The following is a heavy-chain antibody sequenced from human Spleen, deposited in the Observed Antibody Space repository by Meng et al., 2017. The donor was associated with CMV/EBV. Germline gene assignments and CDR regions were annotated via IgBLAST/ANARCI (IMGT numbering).Heavy chain of an antibody. CDR1: GFTFSNYW. V-gene: IGHV3-74*01. J-gene: IGHJ4*02. Sequence: GESLKISCEDSGFTFSNYWMHWVRQVPGKGLEWLSRIDNDDGRSTSYADSVKGRFTISRDNAKNTLYLEMNSLRVEDTAVYYCARRLPTGYFDYWGQGTLVTVSS. CDR3: ARRLPTGYFDY. CDR2: IDNDDGRST. D-gene: IGHD4-17*01.